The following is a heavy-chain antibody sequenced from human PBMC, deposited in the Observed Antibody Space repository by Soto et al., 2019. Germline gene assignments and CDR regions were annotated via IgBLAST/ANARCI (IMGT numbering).Heavy chain of an antibody. Sequence: GGSLRLSCAASGFSISTYDIHWVRQGIGKGLEWVSSIGTAGDTHYSDSVKGRFTISRGNAKNSLDLQMNSLRAGDTAVYYCAKRGPQSSSHGLDVWGQGTTVTVSS. D-gene: IGHD6-6*01. CDR3: AKRGPQSSSHGLDV. CDR2: IGTAGDT. CDR1: GFSISTYD. V-gene: IGHV3-13*01. J-gene: IGHJ6*02.